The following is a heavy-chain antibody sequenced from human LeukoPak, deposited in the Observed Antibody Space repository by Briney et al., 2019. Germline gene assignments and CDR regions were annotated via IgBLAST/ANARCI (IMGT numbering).Heavy chain of an antibody. V-gene: IGHV3-20*04. CDR1: GFTFDDYG. J-gene: IGHJ4*02. Sequence: GGSLRLSCAACGFTFDDYGMSWVRQVPGKGLEWVSSINWNGGSTGYGDSVKGRFSISRDNSKNSLYLQMNSLRAEDTALYYSAKDMAAYYYASGNIDYWGQGTLVTVSS. CDR2: INWNGGST. CDR3: AKDMAAYYYASGNIDY. D-gene: IGHD3-10*01.